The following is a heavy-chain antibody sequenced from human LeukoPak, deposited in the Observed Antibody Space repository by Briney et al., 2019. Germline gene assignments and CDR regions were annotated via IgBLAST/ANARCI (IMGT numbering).Heavy chain of an antibody. CDR3: ARVSKAYYGSGTSPQYGMDV. CDR2: INHSGST. D-gene: IGHD3-10*01. Sequence: SETLSLTCAVCGGSFSGYYWSWIRQPPGKGLEWIGEINHSGSTNYNPSLKSRVTISVDTSKNQFSLKLSSVTAADTAVYYCARVSKAYYGSGTSPQYGMDVWGKGTTVTVSS. CDR1: GGSFSGYY. J-gene: IGHJ6*04. V-gene: IGHV4-34*01.